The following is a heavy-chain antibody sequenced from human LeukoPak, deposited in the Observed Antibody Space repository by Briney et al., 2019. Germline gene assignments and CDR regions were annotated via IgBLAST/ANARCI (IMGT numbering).Heavy chain of an antibody. CDR2: MDHGGVT. J-gene: IGHJ5*02. D-gene: IGHD5-18*01. V-gene: IGHV4-34*01. CDR3: TSDRSGDNYGSLVPGFDP. Sequence: SETLSLTCAVSGGSLGGYFWHWIRHPPGRGLCVFGEMDHGGVTNYNSSLESRVTMSVDVPKKHFSLTLSSVTAADTPVYYCTSDRSGDNYGSLVPGFDPWGQGTLVTVSS. CDR1: GGSLGGYF.